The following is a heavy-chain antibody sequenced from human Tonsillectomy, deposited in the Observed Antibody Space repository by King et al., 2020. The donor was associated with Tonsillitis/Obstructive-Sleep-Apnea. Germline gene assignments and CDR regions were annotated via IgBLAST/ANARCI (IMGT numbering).Heavy chain of an antibody. CDR3: ARETIFGVVTLFYY. J-gene: IGHJ4*02. D-gene: IGHD3-3*01. V-gene: IGHV4-59*12. CDR1: GGSISSYY. CDR2: IYYSGST. Sequence: QLQESGPGLVKPSETLSLTCTVSGGSISSYYWSWIRQPPGKGLEWIGYIYYSGSTNYNPSLKSRVTISVDTSKNQFSLKLRSVTAADTAVYYCARETIFGVVTLFYYWGQGTLVTVSS.